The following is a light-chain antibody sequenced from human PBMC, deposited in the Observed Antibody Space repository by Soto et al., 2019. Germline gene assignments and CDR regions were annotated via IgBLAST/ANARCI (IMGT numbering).Light chain of an antibody. CDR2: DAS. CDR3: QQRSSWPRT. J-gene: IGKJ1*01. CDR1: QSVSSY. Sequence: EIVLTQSPATLSLSPGERATLSCRASQSVSSYLAWYQQKAGQAPRLLIYDASNRATGIPARFSGSVSGTDFTLTISRLKPEDFAVYYCQQRSSWPRTFGLGTKVEI. V-gene: IGKV3-11*01.